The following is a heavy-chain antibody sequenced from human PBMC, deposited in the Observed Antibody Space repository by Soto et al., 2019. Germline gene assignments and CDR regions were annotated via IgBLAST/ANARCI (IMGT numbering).Heavy chain of an antibody. D-gene: IGHD6-19*01. J-gene: IGHJ4*02. CDR2: INPNSGGT. CDR3: ASAAVTGTAGLDF. CDR1: GYTFSGFY. V-gene: IGHV1-2*02. Sequence: ASVKVSCKASGYTFSGFYMHWVRQAPGQGLEWTGWINPNSGGTKSAEKFQGRVTMTRDTSISTAYMELSRLTSDDTAVYYCASAAVTGTAGLDFWGQGTQVTVSS.